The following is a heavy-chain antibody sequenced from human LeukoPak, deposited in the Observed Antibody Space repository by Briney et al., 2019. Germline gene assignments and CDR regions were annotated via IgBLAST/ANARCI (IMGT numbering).Heavy chain of an antibody. Sequence: GGPLTLSCAACGFTLTSYTMSWLGPAPGKGLKGVSAITATGATTYSEDSVKGRVNISRDNSKNTLYLQMNSLRAEDTAVYFCTKGNIGYYYDYWGQGTLVTVSS. CDR2: ITATGATT. J-gene: IGHJ4*02. D-gene: IGHD2/OR15-2a*01. V-gene: IGHV3-23*01. CDR3: TKGNIGYYYDY. CDR1: GFTLTSYT.